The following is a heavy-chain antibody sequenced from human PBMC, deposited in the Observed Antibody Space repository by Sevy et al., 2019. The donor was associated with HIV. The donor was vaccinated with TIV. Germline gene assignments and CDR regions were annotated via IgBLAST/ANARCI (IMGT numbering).Heavy chain of an antibody. J-gene: IGHJ3*02. V-gene: IGHV4-39*01. D-gene: IGHD1-26*01. Sequence: SETLSLTCTVSGGSISSSSYYWGWIRQPPGKGLEWIGSIYYSGSTYYNPSLKSRVTISVDTSKNQFSLKLSSVTAADTAVYYCARQTRSGSYYDAFDIWGQGKMVTVSS. CDR3: ARQTRSGSYYDAFDI. CDR2: IYYSGST. CDR1: GGSISSSSYY.